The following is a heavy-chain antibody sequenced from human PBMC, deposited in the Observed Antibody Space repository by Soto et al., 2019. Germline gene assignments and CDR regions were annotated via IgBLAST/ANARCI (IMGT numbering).Heavy chain of an antibody. CDR2: IYYSGST. D-gene: IGHD6-19*01. J-gene: IGHJ4*02. Sequence: SETLSLTCTVSGGSISSYYWSWIRQPPGKGLEWIGYIYYSGSTNYNPSLKSRVTISVDTSKNHFSLNLSSVTAADTAVYYCATDGEDGLWLVPDHWGQGTLVTVSS. V-gene: IGHV4-59*01. CDR3: ATDGEDGLWLVPDH. CDR1: GGSISSYY.